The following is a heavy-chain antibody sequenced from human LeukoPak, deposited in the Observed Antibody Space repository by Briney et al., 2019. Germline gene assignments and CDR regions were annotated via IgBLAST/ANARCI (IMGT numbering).Heavy chain of an antibody. CDR1: GFTFSSYE. CDR3: ARYLDYGDYFYFDY. CDR2: ISSSGSTI. J-gene: IGHJ4*02. D-gene: IGHD4-17*01. V-gene: IGHV3-48*03. Sequence: PGGSLRLSCAASGFTFSSYEMNWVRQAPGKGLEWVSYISSSGSTIYYADSVKGRFTISRDNAKNSLYLQMNSLRAEDTAVYYCARYLDYGDYFYFDYWGQGTLVTVSS.